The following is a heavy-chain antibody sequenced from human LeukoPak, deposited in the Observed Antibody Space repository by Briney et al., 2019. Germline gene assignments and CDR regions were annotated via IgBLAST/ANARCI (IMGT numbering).Heavy chain of an antibody. J-gene: IGHJ4*02. CDR2: INSGGST. D-gene: IGHD3-22*01. CDR1: GFTFSSYA. CDR3: GKDSYYDSSGYYYGTDF. V-gene: IGHV3-23*01. Sequence: QSGGSLRLSCAASGFTFSSYAMSWVRQAPGKGLECVSVINSGGSTYYADSVKGRFTISRDNSKSTLYLQMSSLRADDTAVYYCGKDSYYDSSGYYYGTDFWGQGSLVTVSS.